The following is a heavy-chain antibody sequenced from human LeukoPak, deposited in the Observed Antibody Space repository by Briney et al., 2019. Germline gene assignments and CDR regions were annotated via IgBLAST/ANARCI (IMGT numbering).Heavy chain of an antibody. CDR1: GFTFTSYT. CDR2: IRTSGGVV. J-gene: IGHJ3*01. CDR3: VRDQFYAFDV. Sequence: GGSLRLSCAASGFTFTSYTMNWVRQAPGKGLEWISYIRTSGGVVSYTDSVRGRFTISTDSAKISLYLQMNSLRDDDTAVYYCVRDQFYAFDVWGQGTMVTVSS. V-gene: IGHV3-48*02.